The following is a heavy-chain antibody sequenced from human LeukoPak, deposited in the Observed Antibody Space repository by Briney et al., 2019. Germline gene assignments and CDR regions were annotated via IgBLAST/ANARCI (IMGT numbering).Heavy chain of an antibody. V-gene: IGHV1-69*06. CDR2: IIPIFGTA. CDR1: GGTFSSYA. J-gene: IGHJ6*03. D-gene: IGHD2-15*01. CDR3: ASSVLVVGYCSGGSCYEGYYYYYYMDV. Sequence: ASVKVSCKASGGTFSSYAISWVRQAPGQGLEWMGGIIPIFGTANYAQKFQGRVTITADKSTSTAYVELSSLRSEDTAVYYCASSVLVVGYCSGGSCYEGYYYYYYMDVWGKGTTVTVSS.